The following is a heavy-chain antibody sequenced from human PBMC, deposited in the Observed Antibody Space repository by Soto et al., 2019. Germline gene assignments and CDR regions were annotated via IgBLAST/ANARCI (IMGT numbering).Heavy chain of an antibody. CDR3: ASTLRPHIAGAGMGQYGMDV. Sequence: SETLSLTCTVSGGSISSSSYYWGWIRQPPGKGLEWIGSIYYSGSTYYNPSLKSRVTISVDTSKNQFSLKLSSVTAADTAVYYFASTLRPHIAGAGMGQYGMDVWGQGTTVTVSS. D-gene: IGHD6-19*01. CDR2: IYYSGST. V-gene: IGHV4-39*01. CDR1: GGSISSSSYY. J-gene: IGHJ6*02.